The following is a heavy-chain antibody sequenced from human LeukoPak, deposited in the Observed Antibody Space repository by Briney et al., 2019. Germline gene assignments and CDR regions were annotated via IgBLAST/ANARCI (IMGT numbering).Heavy chain of an antibody. V-gene: IGHV3-20*04. CDR2: INWNGGTT. CDR1: GFRFESYG. Sequence: GGSLILSCAASGFRFESYGMSWVRQVPGKGLEWVSYINWNGGTTDYADSVKGRFTISRDNGMNSLYLQMNSLRAEDTALYYCARDYGSGSYYNGIDYWGQGTLVSVSS. CDR3: ARDYGSGSYYNGIDY. D-gene: IGHD3-10*01. J-gene: IGHJ4*02.